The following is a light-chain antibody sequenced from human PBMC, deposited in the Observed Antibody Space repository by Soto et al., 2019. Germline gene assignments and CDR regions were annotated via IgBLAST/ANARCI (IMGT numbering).Light chain of an antibody. CDR1: QTVNTW. CDR3: QQTYAAPLT. Sequence: GDRVTITCRASQTVNTWLAWYQQKPGKAPKVLIFDASTLQSGVPSRFSGSGKGTHFTLSISDLRPEDFATYYCQQTYAAPLTFGGGTKVDI. J-gene: IGKJ4*01. CDR2: DAS. V-gene: IGKV1-5*01.